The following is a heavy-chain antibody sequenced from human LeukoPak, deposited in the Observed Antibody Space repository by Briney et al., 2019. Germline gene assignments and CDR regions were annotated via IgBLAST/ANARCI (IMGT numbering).Heavy chain of an antibody. CDR3: ARAHLWSGSVNYYYYGMDV. CDR1: GYTFTSYY. J-gene: IGHJ6*02. D-gene: IGHD3-3*01. CDR2: INPSGGST. V-gene: IGHV1-46*01. Sequence: GASVKVSCKASGYTFTSYYMHWVRQAPGQGLEWMGIINPSGGSTSYAQKFQGRVTMTRDTSTSTVYMELSSLRSEDTAVYYCARAHLWSGSVNYYYYGMDVWGQGTTVTVSS.